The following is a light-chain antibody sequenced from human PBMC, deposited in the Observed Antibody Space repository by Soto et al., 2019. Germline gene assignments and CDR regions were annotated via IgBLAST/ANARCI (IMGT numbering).Light chain of an antibody. CDR1: SSDVGGYNY. J-gene: IGLJ1*01. CDR2: DVS. Sequence: QSVLTQPASVSGSPGQSITISCTGTSSDVGGYNYVSWYQQHPGKAPKLTIYDVSNRPSGVSIRFSGSKSGNTASLTIFGLQAEDEADYYCSSYTSSSTLGVFGTGTKVTVL. CDR3: SSYTSSSTLGV. V-gene: IGLV2-14*01.